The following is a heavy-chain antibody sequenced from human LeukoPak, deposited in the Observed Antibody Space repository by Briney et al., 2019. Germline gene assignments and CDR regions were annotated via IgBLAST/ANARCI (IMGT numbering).Heavy chain of an antibody. Sequence: GGSLRLSCAASGFTFSSNAMSWVRQAPGKGLEWVSTISGSGDSTYYADSVKGRFTISRDNSRNTVNLHMNSLRAEDTAVYYCAKEQQQQFDYWGQGTLVTVSS. D-gene: IGHD6-13*01. CDR2: ISGSGDST. V-gene: IGHV3-23*01. CDR3: AKEQQQQFDY. J-gene: IGHJ4*02. CDR1: GFTFSSNA.